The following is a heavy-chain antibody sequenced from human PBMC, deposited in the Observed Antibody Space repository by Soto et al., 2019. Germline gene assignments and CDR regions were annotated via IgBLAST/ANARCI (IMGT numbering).Heavy chain of an antibody. Sequence: QVQLVQSGAEVKKPGSSVKVSCKASGGTFSSYTITWVRQAHGQGLEWMGRIIPSLGREKYAQKFQGRVTITADKSTSTAYMEMSSLRSEFTAVYYCARLVVNSGYDLWGQGTMGTVSS. CDR1: GGTFSSYT. CDR2: IIPSLGRE. CDR3: ARLVVNSGYDL. J-gene: IGHJ4*02. D-gene: IGHD5-12*01. V-gene: IGHV1-69*02.